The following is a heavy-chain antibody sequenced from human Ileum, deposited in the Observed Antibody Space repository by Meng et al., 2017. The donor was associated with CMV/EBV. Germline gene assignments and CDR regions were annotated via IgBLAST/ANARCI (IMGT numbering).Heavy chain of an antibody. CDR3: ARQEGVYGAFDY. J-gene: IGHJ4*02. Sequence: GGSLRLSCKGSGHSFTDYWIGWVRQMPGKGLEWMGMIYPGDSDTKYSPSFQGQVTFSVEKSITTAYLQWSSLKASDTAIYYCARQEGVYGAFDYWGQGTLVTVSS. V-gene: IGHV5-51*01. D-gene: IGHD4/OR15-4a*01. CDR1: GHSFTDYW. CDR2: IYPGDSDT.